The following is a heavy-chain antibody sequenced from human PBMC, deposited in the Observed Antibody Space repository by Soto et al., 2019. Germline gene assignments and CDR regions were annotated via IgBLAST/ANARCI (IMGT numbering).Heavy chain of an antibody. Sequence: GASVKVSCKASGGTFSSYAISWVRQAPGQGLEWMGGIIPIFGTANYAQKFQGRVTITADESTSTAYMELSSLRSEDTAVYYCARARWGHIVVVVAATRQYNWFDPWGQGTLVTSPQ. J-gene: IGHJ5*02. CDR2: IIPIFGTA. D-gene: IGHD2-15*01. V-gene: IGHV1-69*13. CDR3: ARARWGHIVVVVAATRQYNWFDP. CDR1: GGTFSSYA.